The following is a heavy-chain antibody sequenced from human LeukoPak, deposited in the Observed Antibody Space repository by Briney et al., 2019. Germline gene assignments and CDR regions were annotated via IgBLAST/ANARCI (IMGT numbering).Heavy chain of an antibody. CDR2: INPNSGGT. V-gene: IGHV1-2*02. D-gene: IGHD6-13*01. CDR3: ATEGGRWAAAEFYWFDP. Sequence: ASVKVSCKASGYTFTSYGISWVRQAPGQGLEWMGWINPNSGGTNYAQKFQGRVTMTRDTSISTAYMELSRLRSDDTAVYYCATEGGRWAAAEFYWFDPWGQGTLVTVSS. J-gene: IGHJ5*02. CDR1: GYTFTSYG.